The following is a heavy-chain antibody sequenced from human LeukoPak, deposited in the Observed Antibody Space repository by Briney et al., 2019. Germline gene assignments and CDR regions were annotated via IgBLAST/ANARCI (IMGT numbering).Heavy chain of an antibody. CDR2: IGYIHQSGST. V-gene: IGHV4-30-2*01. CDR1: GGSINSDAYS. J-gene: IGHJ3*02. CDR3: ARERSDGSGSYMAFDI. Sequence: SQTLSLTCAVSGGSINSDAYSWSWIRQPPGKGLEWIGYIGYIHQSGSTYYNPSLKSRVTISADRSKNQFSLRLSSVTAADTAVYFCARERSDGSGSYMAFDIWGQGTLVTVSS. D-gene: IGHD3-10*01.